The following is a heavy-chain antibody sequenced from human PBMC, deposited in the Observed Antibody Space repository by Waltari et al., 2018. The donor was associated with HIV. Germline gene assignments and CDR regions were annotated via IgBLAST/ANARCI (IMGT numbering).Heavy chain of an antibody. CDR3: ARRAAVLVNDY. V-gene: IGHV3-7*01. D-gene: IGHD2-15*01. Sequence: DVQLMESGGALVQPGGSLRISCVASGFSFSDYWLTWIRQAPGKGLEWVANIKKDGSETSYVDSVKGRFIISRDNAENSLYLQMDSLRAEDTAVYYCARRAAVLVNDYWGQGTLVVVSS. CDR1: GFSFSDYW. J-gene: IGHJ4*02. CDR2: IKKDGSET.